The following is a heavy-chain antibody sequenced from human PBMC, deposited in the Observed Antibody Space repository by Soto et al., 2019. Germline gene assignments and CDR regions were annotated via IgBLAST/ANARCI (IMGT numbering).Heavy chain of an antibody. J-gene: IGHJ6*02. CDR3: ARAMGTIFGVVITSRGYYGMDV. V-gene: IGHV1-46*01. Sequence: ASVKVSCKASGYTFTSYYMHWVRQAPVQGLEGMGIINPSGGSTSYAQKFQGRVTMTRDTSTSTVYMELSSLRSEDTAVYYCARAMGTIFGVVITSRGYYGMDVWGQGTTVTVSS. D-gene: IGHD3-3*01. CDR1: GYTFTSYY. CDR2: INPSGGST.